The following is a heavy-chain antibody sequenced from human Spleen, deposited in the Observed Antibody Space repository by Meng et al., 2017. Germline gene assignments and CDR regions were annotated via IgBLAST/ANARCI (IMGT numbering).Heavy chain of an antibody. CDR2: INPNTGGT. D-gene: IGHD6-13*01. CDR1: GGTSSSSA. CDR3: ARGLAAAGTFLFDP. Sequence: QLVQAGAEVGKPGSSVKVSCKASGGTSSSSAINWVRQASGQGLEWVGGINPNTGGTDYAQKFQGRVTMTRDTSISTAYMELSRLRSDDTAVYYCARGLAAAGTFLFDPWGQGTLVTVSS. V-gene: IGHV1-2*02. J-gene: IGHJ5*02.